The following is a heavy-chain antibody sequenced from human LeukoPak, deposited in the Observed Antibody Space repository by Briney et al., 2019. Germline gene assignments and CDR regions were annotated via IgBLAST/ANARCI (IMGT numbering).Heavy chain of an antibody. D-gene: IGHD2-2*02. V-gene: IGHV4-61*02. Sequence: SETLSLTCTVSGGSISSGSYYWSSVRQPAGKGLQWIGRIYTSGSTNYNPSLKSRVTISVDTSKNQFSLKLSSVTAADTAVYYCARQEYCSSTSCYTGDYWGQGTLVTVSS. CDR1: GGSISSGSYY. J-gene: IGHJ4*02. CDR3: ARQEYCSSTSCYTGDY. CDR2: IYTSGST.